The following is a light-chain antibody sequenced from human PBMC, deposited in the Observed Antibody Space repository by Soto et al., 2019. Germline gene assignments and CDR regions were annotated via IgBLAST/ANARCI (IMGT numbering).Light chain of an antibody. CDR3: QVWDSSTVV. CDR1: NIGSKN. Sequence: SYELTQPLSVSVALGQTARITCGGNNIGSKNVHWYQLNSGQAPVLVIYRDTNRPSGIPERFSGSNSGNTATLAISGAQVGDDADYYCQVWDSSTVVFGGGTQLTVL. J-gene: IGLJ3*02. CDR2: RDT. V-gene: IGLV3-9*01.